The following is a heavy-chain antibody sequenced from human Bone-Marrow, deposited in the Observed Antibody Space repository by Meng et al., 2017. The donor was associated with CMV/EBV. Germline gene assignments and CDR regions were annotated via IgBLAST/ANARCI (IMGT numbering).Heavy chain of an antibody. V-gene: IGHV1-69*04. CDR1: GGTFSSYT. D-gene: IGHD6-6*01. CDR3: ARDLAVGSSSSPFDP. Sequence: SVKVSCKASGGTFSSYTISWVRQAPGQGLEWMGRIIPILGIANYAQKFQGRVTITADKSTSTAYKELSSLRSEDTAVYYCARDLAVGSSSSPFDPWGQGTLVTVSS. J-gene: IGHJ5*01. CDR2: IIPILGIA.